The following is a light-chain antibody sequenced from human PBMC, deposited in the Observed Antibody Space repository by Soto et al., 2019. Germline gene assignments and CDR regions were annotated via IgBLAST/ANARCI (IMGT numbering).Light chain of an antibody. CDR2: EVS. V-gene: IGLV2-23*02. CDR1: SSDVGSYNL. CDR3: CSYAGSSTPYA. J-gene: IGLJ1*01. Sequence: QSALTQPASVSGSPGQSITISCTGTSSDVGSYNLVSWYQQHPGKAPKLMIYEVSKRPSGVSNRFSGSKSGNTASLTISGLQAEDEADYYCCSYAGSSTPYAFGTGTQLTVL.